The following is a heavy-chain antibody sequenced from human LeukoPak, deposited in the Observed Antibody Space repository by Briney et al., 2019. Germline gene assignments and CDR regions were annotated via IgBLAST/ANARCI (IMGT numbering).Heavy chain of an antibody. Sequence: SGRSLRLSCAASGFTFSSYGMHWVRQTPGKGLEWVAVIWCDGSNKYYADSVKGRFTISRDNSKNTLYLQMNSLRAEDTAVYYCARDQVDGSGNYGMDVWGKGTTVTVSS. CDR2: IWCDGSNK. V-gene: IGHV3-33*01. J-gene: IGHJ6*04. CDR3: ARDQVDGSGNYGMDV. D-gene: IGHD3-10*01. CDR1: GFTFSSYG.